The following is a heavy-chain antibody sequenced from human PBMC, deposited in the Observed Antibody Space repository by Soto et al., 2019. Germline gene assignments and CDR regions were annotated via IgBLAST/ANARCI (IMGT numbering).Heavy chain of an antibody. D-gene: IGHD1-7*01. CDR3: ARRRVKNWNYGVGVVNWFDP. J-gene: IGHJ5*02. V-gene: IGHV4-31*11. CDR2: IYYSGST. CDR1: GGASSSGGLY. Sequence: TLSRTGACFGGASSSGGLYGGLIRQHPGKGGEWIGYIYYSGSTYYNPSLKSRVTISVDTSKNQFSLKLSSVTAADTAVYYCARRRVKNWNYGVGVVNWFDPWGKGTLVTVSS.